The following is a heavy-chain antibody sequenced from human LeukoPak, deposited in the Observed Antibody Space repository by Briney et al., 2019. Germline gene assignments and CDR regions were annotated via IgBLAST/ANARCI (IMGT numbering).Heavy chain of an antibody. V-gene: IGHV4-59*01. CDR3: ARGRRSSYYYYMDV. CDR1: GGSISSYY. CDR2: IYYSGST. Sequence: SETLSLTCTVSGGSISSYYWSWIRQPPGKGLEWIGYIYYSGSTNYNPSLKSRVTISVDTSKNQFSLKLSSVTAADTAVYCCARGRRSSYYYYMDVWGKGTTVTVSS. J-gene: IGHJ6*03. D-gene: IGHD6-6*01.